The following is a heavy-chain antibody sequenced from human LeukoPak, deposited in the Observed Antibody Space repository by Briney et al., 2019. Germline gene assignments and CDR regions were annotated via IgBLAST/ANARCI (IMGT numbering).Heavy chain of an antibody. CDR2: INDHGST. V-gene: IGHV3-74*01. Sequence: GGSLRLSCAASGFTVSGSWIHWVRQAPGKGLLWVSLINDHGSTTYADSVKGRFTISRDNSKNTLYLQMNSLRAEDTAVYYCARDAVGATRPRVPDYWGQGTLVTVSS. CDR1: GFTVSGSW. J-gene: IGHJ4*02. CDR3: ARDAVGATRPRVPDY. D-gene: IGHD1-26*01.